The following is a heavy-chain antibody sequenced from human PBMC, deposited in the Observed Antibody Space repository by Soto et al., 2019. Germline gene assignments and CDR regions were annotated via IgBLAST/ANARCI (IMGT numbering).Heavy chain of an antibody. CDR1: GFTCDDYA. J-gene: IGHJ4*02. CDR3: PKDMGGS. V-gene: IGHV3-43D*04. D-gene: IGHD1-26*01. Sequence: EVQLVESGGVVVQPGGSLRLSCAASGFTCDDYAMHWVRQAPGKGLAWVSLISWDGGSTYYAASVKGRFTISRDNSKNSLYLQMNSLRAEDTSLYYCPKDMGGSWGQGTLVAVSS. CDR2: ISWDGGST.